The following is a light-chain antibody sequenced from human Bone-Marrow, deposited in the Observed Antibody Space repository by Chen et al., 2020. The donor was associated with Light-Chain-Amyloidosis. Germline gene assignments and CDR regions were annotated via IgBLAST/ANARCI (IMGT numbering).Light chain of an antibody. CDR1: QRVFYGPLNQEY. Sequence: DIVMTQSPDSLAVPLGERATMHCKSSQRVFYGPLNQEYLAWYQQKPGQPPKVLIYLASIRSSGVPDRFSGSGSGTDFTLPISSLQADDVAVYYGQQYDETPPKYTFGQGTKLAI. J-gene: IGKJ2*01. CDR3: QQYDETPPKYT. CDR2: LAS. V-gene: IGKV4-1*01.